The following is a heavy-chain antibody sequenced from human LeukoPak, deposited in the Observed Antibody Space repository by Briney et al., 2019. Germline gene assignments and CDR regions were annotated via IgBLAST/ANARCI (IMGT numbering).Heavy chain of an antibody. CDR1: GYTFTSYD. CDR3: ARVRSAYRYSSSWYFFTF. Sequence: VASVKVSCKASGYTFTSYDINWVRQATGQGLEWMGWMNPNSGNTGYAQKFQGRVTMTRNTSISTAYMELSSLRSEDTAVYYCARVRSAYRYSSSWYFFTFWGQGTLVTVSS. D-gene: IGHD6-13*01. V-gene: IGHV1-8*01. J-gene: IGHJ4*02. CDR2: MNPNSGNT.